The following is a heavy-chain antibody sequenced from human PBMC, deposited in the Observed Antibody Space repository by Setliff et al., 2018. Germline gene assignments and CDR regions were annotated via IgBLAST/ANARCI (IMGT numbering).Heavy chain of an antibody. Sequence: SETLSLTCAVSGGSISSSNWWSWVRQPPGKGLEWIGEIYHSGSTNYNPSLKSRVTISVDKSKNQFSLKLSSVTAADTAVYYCARDGSIAAAGCGMRWFDPWGQGTLVTVSS. CDR2: IYHSGST. J-gene: IGHJ5*02. CDR1: GGSISSSNW. CDR3: ARDGSIAAAGCGMRWFDP. V-gene: IGHV4-4*02. D-gene: IGHD6-13*01.